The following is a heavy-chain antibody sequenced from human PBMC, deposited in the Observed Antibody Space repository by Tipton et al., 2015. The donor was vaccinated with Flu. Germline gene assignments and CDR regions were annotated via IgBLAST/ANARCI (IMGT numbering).Heavy chain of an antibody. CDR1: GFTFSSYG. J-gene: IGHJ4*02. D-gene: IGHD3-10*01. V-gene: IGHV3-23*01. CDR2: INSGFNT. Sequence: SLRLSCAASGFTFSSYGMSWVRQAPGKGLEWVSSINSGFNTYYADSVKGRFTISRDNSKNMLYLQMNSLRAEDTAVYYCAKRSPYYFDYWGQGTLVTVSS. CDR3: AKRSPYYFDY.